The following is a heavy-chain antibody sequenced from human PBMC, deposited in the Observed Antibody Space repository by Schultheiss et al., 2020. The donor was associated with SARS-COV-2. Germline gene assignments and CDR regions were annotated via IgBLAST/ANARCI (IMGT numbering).Heavy chain of an antibody. Sequence: SETLSLTCAVYGGSFSGYYWSWIRQPAGKGLEWIGRIYHSGSTYYNPSLKSRVTISVDTSKNQFSLKLSSVTAADTAVYYCARLGYCTNGVCSRNYYYYYYMDVWGKGTTVTVSS. CDR2: IYHSGST. V-gene: IGHV4-59*10. J-gene: IGHJ6*03. CDR3: ARLGYCTNGVCSRNYYYYYYMDV. D-gene: IGHD2-8*01. CDR1: GGSFSGYY.